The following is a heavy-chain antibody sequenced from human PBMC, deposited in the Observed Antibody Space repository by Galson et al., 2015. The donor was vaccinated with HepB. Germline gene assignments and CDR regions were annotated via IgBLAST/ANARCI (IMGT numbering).Heavy chain of an antibody. V-gene: IGHV3-7*03. J-gene: IGHJ4*02. CDR2: IGQDGREI. CDR3: ARPYSSSWYSALSLGY. D-gene: IGHD6-13*01. CDR1: GFTFSRFSSYS. Sequence: SLRLSCAASGFTFSRFSSYSMSWVRQAPGKGLEWVANIGQDGREISYVDPVMGRFTITSDNAKNSLYLKMNTLKAEDTAVYYCARPYSSSWYSALSLGYWGQGTLVAVSS.